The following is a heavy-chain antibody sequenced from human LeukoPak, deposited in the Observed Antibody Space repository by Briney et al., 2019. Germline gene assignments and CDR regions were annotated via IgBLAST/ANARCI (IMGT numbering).Heavy chain of an antibody. J-gene: IGHJ4*02. D-gene: IGHD3-10*01. CDR1: GFTFSSYA. V-gene: IGHV3-23*01. CDR2: ISGSGSMT. Sequence: PGGSLRLSCAASGFTFSSYAMTWVRQAPGKGLEWVSAISGSGSMTYYADSVKGRFTISRDNSKNTLYLQMNSLRAEDTAVYYCAKGSGYYGSGSYSFEYWGQGTLVTVSS. CDR3: AKGSGYYGSGSYSFEY.